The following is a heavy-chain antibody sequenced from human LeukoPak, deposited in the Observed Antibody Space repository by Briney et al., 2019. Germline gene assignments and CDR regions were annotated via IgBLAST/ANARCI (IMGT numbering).Heavy chain of an antibody. CDR3: AKTKGYYYDSSYFDY. CDR1: GFTFSSYA. CDR2: ISGSGGST. V-gene: IGHV3-23*01. D-gene: IGHD3-22*01. Sequence: GGSLRLSCAASGFTFSSYAMSWVRQAPGKGLGWVSAISGSGGSTYYADSVKGRFTISSDNSKNTLYLQMNSLRAEDTAVYYCAKTKGYYYDSSYFDYWGQGTLVTVSS. J-gene: IGHJ4*02.